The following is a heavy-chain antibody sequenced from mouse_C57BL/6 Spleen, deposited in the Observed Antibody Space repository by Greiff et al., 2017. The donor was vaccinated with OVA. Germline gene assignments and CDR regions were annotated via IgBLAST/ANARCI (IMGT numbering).Heavy chain of an antibody. CDR1: GFTFSDYY. V-gene: IGHV5-12*01. CDR2: ISNGGGST. Sequence: EVKVVESGGGLVQPGGSLKLSCAASGFTFSDYYMYWVRQTPEKRLEWVAYISNGGGSTYYPDTVKGRFTISRDNAKNTLDLQMSRLKSEDTAMYYCARHPHYYGSSYEGYFDVWGTGTTVTVSA. J-gene: IGHJ1*03. D-gene: IGHD1-1*01. CDR3: ARHPHYYGSSYEGYFDV.